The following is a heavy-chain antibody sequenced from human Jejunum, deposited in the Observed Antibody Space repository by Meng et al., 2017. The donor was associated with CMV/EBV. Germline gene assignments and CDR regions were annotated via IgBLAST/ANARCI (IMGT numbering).Heavy chain of an antibody. CDR1: SISSYS. D-gene: IGHD6-13*01. V-gene: IGHV4-59*01. Sequence: SISSYSWTWIREPPGKGLEWIGYVYYSGSTNYNPSLKSRVTISVDTSKNQFSLKLSSVTAADTAVYYCARVPAGLGSSSSWYYFDYWGQGTLVTVSS. CDR3: ARVPAGLGSSSSWYYFDY. CDR2: VYYSGST. J-gene: IGHJ4*02.